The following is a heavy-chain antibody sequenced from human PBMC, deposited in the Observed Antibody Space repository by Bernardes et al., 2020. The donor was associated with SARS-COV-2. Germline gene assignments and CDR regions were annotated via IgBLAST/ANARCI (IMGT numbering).Heavy chain of an antibody. J-gene: IGHJ5*02. Sequence: GGSLRLSCAASGFTFSSSAMSWVRQAPGKGLEWVSAISGSGGSTYYADSVKGRFTISRDNSKNTLYLQMNSLRAEDTAVYYCAKDGIDGLLWFGAPGNWFDPWGQGTLVTVSS. D-gene: IGHD3-10*01. CDR2: ISGSGGST. CDR3: AKDGIDGLLWFGAPGNWFDP. CDR1: GFTFSSSA. V-gene: IGHV3-23*01.